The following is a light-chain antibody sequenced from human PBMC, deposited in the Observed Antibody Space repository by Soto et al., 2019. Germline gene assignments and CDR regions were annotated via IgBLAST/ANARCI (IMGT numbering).Light chain of an antibody. J-gene: IGKJ1*01. Sequence: DIQVTQSPSTLSRSVGDRVTITCRASQSIDNTLAWYQRKPGKAPKLLIYDASTLESGVPSTFDGSGFGTEFTLTISSLQPDDFATYYCQEYSDSSWTFGQGTKVDIK. CDR2: DAS. CDR3: QEYSDSSWT. V-gene: IGKV1-5*01. CDR1: QSIDNT.